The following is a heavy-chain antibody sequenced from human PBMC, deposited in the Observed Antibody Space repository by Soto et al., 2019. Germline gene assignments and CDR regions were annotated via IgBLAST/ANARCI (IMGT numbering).Heavy chain of an antibody. Sequence: SETLSLTCAVSGGSISSGGYSWSWIRQPPGKGLEWIGYIYHSGSTYYNPSLKSRVTISVDRSKNQFSLKLSSVTAADTAVYYCARGRYYYDSSGNYGNILFDYWGQGTLVTVS. V-gene: IGHV4-30-2*01. CDR2: IYHSGST. CDR3: ARGRYYYDSSGNYGNILFDY. CDR1: GGSISSGGYS. J-gene: IGHJ4*02. D-gene: IGHD3-22*01.